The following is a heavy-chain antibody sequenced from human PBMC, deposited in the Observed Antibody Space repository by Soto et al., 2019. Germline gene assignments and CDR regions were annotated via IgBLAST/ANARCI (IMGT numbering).Heavy chain of an antibody. D-gene: IGHD3-9*01. V-gene: IGHV3-7*01. CDR1: GFTFSSYW. CDR3: ARDLYDILTGYSYDAFDI. CDR2: IKQDGSEK. Sequence: PGGSLRLSCAASGFTFSSYWMSWVRQAPGKGLEWVANIKQDGSEKYYVDSAKGRFTISRDNAKNSLYLQMNSLRAEDTAVYYCARDLYDILTGYSYDAFDIWGQGTMVTVSS. J-gene: IGHJ3*02.